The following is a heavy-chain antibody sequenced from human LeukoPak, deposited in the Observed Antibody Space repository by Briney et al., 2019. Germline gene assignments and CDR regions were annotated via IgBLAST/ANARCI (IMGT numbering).Heavy chain of an antibody. V-gene: IGHV3-30*02. CDR3: AKASGQAGYCSSTSCHYTFDY. CDR1: GFPFSDYY. D-gene: IGHD2-2*01. Sequence: GGSLRLSCAASGFPFSDYYMSWIRQAPGKGLEWVAFIRYDGSDKYYADSVKGRFTVSRDNSKNTLYLQMNSLRAEDTTVYYCAKASGQAGYCSSTSCHYTFDYWGQGTLVTVSS. CDR2: IRYDGSDK. J-gene: IGHJ4*02.